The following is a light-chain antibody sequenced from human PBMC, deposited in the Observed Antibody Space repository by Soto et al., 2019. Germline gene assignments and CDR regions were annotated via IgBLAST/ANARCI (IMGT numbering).Light chain of an antibody. CDR3: ATWDGSLPGEV. V-gene: IGLV1-51*01. Sequence: QSVLTQSPSVSAAPGQKVTISCSGCSSNIGNNYVSWYQQLPGTAPKLLIYDNNKRPSGIPDRFSGSKSGTSGTLEITGLQTGDEADYYCATWDGSLPGEVFGGGTKLTVL. CDR2: DNN. CDR1: SSNIGNNY. J-gene: IGLJ2*01.